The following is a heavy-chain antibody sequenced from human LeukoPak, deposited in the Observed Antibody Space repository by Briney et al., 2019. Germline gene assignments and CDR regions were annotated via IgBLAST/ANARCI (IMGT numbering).Heavy chain of an antibody. Sequence: SETLSLTCAFSGASIRNHYWSWIRQPPGGRLEWMGYIFDNGNTDYNPSPKSRLTMSIDTSRNQFSLKLTSVTAADTALYFCATRPADTTWYGVFDYWSQGMLVTVSP. V-gene: IGHV4-59*11. CDR1: GASIRNHY. J-gene: IGHJ4*02. D-gene: IGHD6-6*01. CDR2: IFDNGNT. CDR3: ATRPADTTWYGVFDY.